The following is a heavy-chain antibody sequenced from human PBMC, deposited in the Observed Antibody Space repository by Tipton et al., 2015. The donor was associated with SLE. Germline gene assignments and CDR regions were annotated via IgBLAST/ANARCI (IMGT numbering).Heavy chain of an antibody. D-gene: IGHD2-2*01. Sequence: TLSLTCTVTGVSMSSLSYYWSWIRQSAGKEPEWIGRVYTSGRTEYNPSLKSRVAISMDTSKNQISLKVTSVTSADTAVYYCAREPLSVPAAHFDPWGQGTSVTVSS. CDR3: AREPLSVPAAHFDP. CDR2: VYTSGRT. CDR1: GVSMSSLSYY. J-gene: IGHJ3*01. V-gene: IGHV4-61*02.